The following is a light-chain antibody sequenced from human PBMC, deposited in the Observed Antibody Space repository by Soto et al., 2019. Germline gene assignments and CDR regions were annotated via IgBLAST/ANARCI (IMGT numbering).Light chain of an antibody. CDR2: QDK. CDR1: KLGDKY. Sequence: SYELTQPPSVSVSPGQTASIICSGDKLGDKYVCWYQQKPGLSPVLVIHQDKNRPSGIPERFSGSNSGNTATLTISGTQAMDEAGYYCQAWDRSIVLFGGGTKLTVL. CDR3: QAWDRSIVL. J-gene: IGLJ2*01. V-gene: IGLV3-1*01.